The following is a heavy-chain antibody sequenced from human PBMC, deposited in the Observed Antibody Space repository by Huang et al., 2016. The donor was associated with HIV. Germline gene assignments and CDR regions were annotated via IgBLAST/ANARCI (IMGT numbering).Heavy chain of an antibody. Sequence: RSLRISCAASGFTFSSYGMHWVRQAPGKGLGWVAVISYDAKTKYYADSVKGRFSISRDNSKTTVYLQLNSLRLEDTAVYYCAKGGSAAAVLDFWGQGTLVIVSS. CDR2: ISYDAKTK. D-gene: IGHD6-13*01. CDR1: GFTFSSYG. CDR3: AKGGSAAAVLDF. J-gene: IGHJ4*02. V-gene: IGHV3-30*18.